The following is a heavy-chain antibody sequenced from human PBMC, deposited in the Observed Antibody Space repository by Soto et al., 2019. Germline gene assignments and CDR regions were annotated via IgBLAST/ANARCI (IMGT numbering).Heavy chain of an antibody. J-gene: IGHJ4*02. Sequence: QVQLVQSGAEVKKPGSSVKVSCKASGGTFSSYTISWVRQAPGQGLEWMGRIIPILGIANYAQKFQGRVTITADKSPSTAYMELSSLRSEDTAVYYCATLAEYSSSRGIAYWGQGTLVTVSS. CDR2: IIPILGIA. CDR3: ATLAEYSSSRGIAY. CDR1: GGTFSSYT. D-gene: IGHD6-6*01. V-gene: IGHV1-69*02.